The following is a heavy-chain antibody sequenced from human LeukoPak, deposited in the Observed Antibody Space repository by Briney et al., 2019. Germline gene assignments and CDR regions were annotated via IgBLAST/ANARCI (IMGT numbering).Heavy chain of an antibody. CDR2: ISGSGGST. D-gene: IGHD3-22*01. V-gene: IGHV3-23*01. CDR1: GFPFSSYW. J-gene: IGHJ4*02. Sequence: TGGSLRLSCAASGFPFSSYWMHWVRQAPGKGLEWVSAISGSGGSTYYADSVKGRFTISRDNSKNTLYLQMNSLRAEDTAVYYCAKDARLDSSGYYYHYFDYWGQGTLVTVSS. CDR3: AKDARLDSSGYYYHYFDY.